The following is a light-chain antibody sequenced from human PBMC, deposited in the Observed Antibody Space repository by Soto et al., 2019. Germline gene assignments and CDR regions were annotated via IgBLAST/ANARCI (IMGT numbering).Light chain of an antibody. V-gene: IGKV3-15*01. Sequence: EIVMTQSPATLSVSPGERATLSCRARQSVSSTLSLYQQKPGQSPRLLIYGASTRATGIPARFSGSGSGTEFTLTISSLQSEDFAVYYCQQYNNWPPWTFGQGTKVDIK. J-gene: IGKJ1*01. CDR1: QSVSST. CDR2: GAS. CDR3: QQYNNWPPWT.